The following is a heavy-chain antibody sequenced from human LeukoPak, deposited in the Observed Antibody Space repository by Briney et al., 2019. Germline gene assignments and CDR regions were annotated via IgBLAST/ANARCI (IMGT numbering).Heavy chain of an antibody. Sequence: GGSLRLSCAASGFTFSSYWMSWVRQAPGKGLEWVANIKQDGSEKYYVDSVKGRFTISRDNAKNSLYLQMNSLRAEDTAVYYCARVNTVTKVPYNWFDPWGQGTLVTVSS. CDR1: GFTFSSYW. V-gene: IGHV3-7*01. J-gene: IGHJ5*02. D-gene: IGHD4-17*01. CDR3: ARVNTVTKVPYNWFDP. CDR2: IKQDGSEK.